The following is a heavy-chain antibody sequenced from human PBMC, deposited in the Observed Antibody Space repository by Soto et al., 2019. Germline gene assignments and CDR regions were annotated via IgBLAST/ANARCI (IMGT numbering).Heavy chain of an antibody. D-gene: IGHD4-17*01. CDR3: ARGGSYGDFFDD. CDR1: GVSISSNY. Sequence: XEALRPTCTVSGVSISSNYWTWIRQSPGKGLEWIGYIYYTGSTKYNPSLKSRVTISLDTSKNQVSLRLTSVTSADTAVYYCARGGSYGDFFDDWGQGAQVTVSS. J-gene: IGHJ4*02. CDR2: IYYTGST. V-gene: IGHV4-59*01.